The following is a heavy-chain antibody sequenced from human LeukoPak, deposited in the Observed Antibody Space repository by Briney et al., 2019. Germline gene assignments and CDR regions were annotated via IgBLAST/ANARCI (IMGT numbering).Heavy chain of an antibody. Sequence: GGSLRLSCAASGLSVSNYYMSWVRQPPGKGLEWVSVMYTGGGRYYGDSVKGRFTISRDNSKNTVFLQMNSLRVEDTALYYCTRGQSYCGADCYSDWGQGTLVTVSS. CDR2: MYTGGGR. CDR3: TRGQSYCGADCYSD. D-gene: IGHD2-21*02. CDR1: GLSVSNYY. J-gene: IGHJ4*02. V-gene: IGHV3-66*01.